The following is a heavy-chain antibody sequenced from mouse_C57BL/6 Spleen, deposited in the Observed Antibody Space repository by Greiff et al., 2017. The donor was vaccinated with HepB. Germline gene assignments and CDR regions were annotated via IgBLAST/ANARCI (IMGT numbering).Heavy chain of an antibody. CDR3: ARPPSPTDYFDY. V-gene: IGHV5-6*01. Sequence: EVMLVESGGALVKPGGSLKLSCAASGFTFSSYGMSWVRQTPDKRLEWVATISSGGSYTYYPDSVKGRFTISRDNAKHTRYLQMSSLKSEDTAMYYCARPPSPTDYFDYGGQGTTLTVSS. CDR1: GFTFSSYG. J-gene: IGHJ2*01. CDR2: ISSGGSYT.